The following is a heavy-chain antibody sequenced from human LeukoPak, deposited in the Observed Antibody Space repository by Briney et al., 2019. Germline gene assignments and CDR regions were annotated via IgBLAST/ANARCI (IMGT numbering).Heavy chain of an antibody. CDR2: IYHSGST. V-gene: IGHV4-4*02. CDR1: GGSISSSNW. J-gene: IGHJ3*02. CDR3: ARVEGSEAQSDAFDI. D-gene: IGHD6-25*01. Sequence: SETLSLTCAVSGGSISSSNWWSWVRQPPGKGLEWIGEIYHSGSTNYNLSLKSRVTISVGKSRNQFSLKLSSVTAADTAVYYCARVEGSEAQSDAFDIWGQGTMVTVSS.